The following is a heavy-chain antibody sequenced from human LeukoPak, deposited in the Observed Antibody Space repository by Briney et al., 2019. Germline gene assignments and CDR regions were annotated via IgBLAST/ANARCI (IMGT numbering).Heavy chain of an antibody. Sequence: PSETLSLTCTVSGGSISSYYWGWIRQPPGKGLEWIGSIYYSGSTYYNPSLKSRVTISVDTSKNQFSLKLSSVTAADTAVYYRARHYGYQQWLQIDEYYFDYWGQGTLVTVSS. V-gene: IGHV4-39*01. D-gene: IGHD6-19*01. CDR1: GGSISSYY. CDR3: ARHYGYQQWLQIDEYYFDY. J-gene: IGHJ4*02. CDR2: IYYSGST.